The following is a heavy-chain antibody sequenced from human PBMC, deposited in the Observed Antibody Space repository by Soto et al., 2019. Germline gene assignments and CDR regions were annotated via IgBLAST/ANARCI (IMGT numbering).Heavy chain of an antibody. D-gene: IGHD3-10*01. J-gene: IGHJ6*02. CDR1: GFTFSLYS. CDR2: ISRSSTGI. V-gene: IGHV3-48*02. CDR3: ARAVTWGLDV. Sequence: EVPLVESGGGLVQPGGSLRLSCAASGFTFSLYSMSWVRQAPGKGLEGVSYISRSSTGIHYADSVKGRFTISRDDATNSMHLQMNSVRDGDTAVYYCARAVTWGLDVWGQGTTVSISS.